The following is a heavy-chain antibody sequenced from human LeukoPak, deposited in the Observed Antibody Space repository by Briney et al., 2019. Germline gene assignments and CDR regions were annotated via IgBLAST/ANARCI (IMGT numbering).Heavy chain of an antibody. CDR1: GGSISSSSYY. J-gene: IGHJ5*02. CDR2: IYYSGST. V-gene: IGHV4-39*01. CDR3: ARQGITIFGPFDP. D-gene: IGHD3-3*01. Sequence: PSETLSLTCTVSGGSISSSSYYWGWIRQPPGKGLEWIGSIYYSGSTYYNPSLKSRVTISVDTSKNQFSLKLSSVTAADTAVYCCARQGITIFGPFDPWGQGTLVTVSS.